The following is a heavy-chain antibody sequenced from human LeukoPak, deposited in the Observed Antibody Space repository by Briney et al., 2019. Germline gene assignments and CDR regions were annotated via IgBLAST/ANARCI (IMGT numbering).Heavy chain of an antibody. CDR2: IYNSVST. CDR3: ARNRSEPLGNGGSFDY. CDR1: GCSISSGDY. J-gene: IGHJ4*02. V-gene: IGHV4-38-2*01. D-gene: IGHD3-16*01. Sequence: SETLSLTCAVSGCSISSGDYWGWIRQPPGKGLEWIGSIYNSVSTYYNPSLKSRVTISVDTSKRQFSLTLSSVTAADTAVYYCARNRSEPLGNGGSFDYWGQGTLVTVSS.